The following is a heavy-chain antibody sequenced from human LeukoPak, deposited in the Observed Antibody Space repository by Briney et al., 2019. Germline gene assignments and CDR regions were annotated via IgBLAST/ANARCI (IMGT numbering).Heavy chain of an antibody. D-gene: IGHD2-21*02. CDR1: GASISSSSYY. CDR2: IYSSGST. CDR3: ARCIPSVVLTALHAFDI. Sequence: KPSETPSLTCNVSGASISSSSYYWGWIRQPPGKELEWIGSIYSSGSTYYNPSLKSRVTISLDTSKNFFSLRLSSVTAADTAVYYCARCIPSVVLTALHAFDIWGQGTMVTVSS. J-gene: IGHJ3*02. V-gene: IGHV4-39*02.